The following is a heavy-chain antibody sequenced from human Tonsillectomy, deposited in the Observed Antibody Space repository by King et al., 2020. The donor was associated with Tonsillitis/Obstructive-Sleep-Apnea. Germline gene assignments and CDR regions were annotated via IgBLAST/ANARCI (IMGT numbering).Heavy chain of an antibody. D-gene: IGHD6-13*01. CDR2: IKQDGSEK. V-gene: IGHV3-7*04. J-gene: IGHJ4*02. CDR1: GFTFSSYW. Sequence: VQLVESGGGLVQPGGSLRLSCAASGFTFSSYWMSWVRQAPGKGLEWVANIKQDGSEKYYVDSVKGRFTISRDNAKNSLDLQMNSLRAEDTALYYCARYSSSWYIKYFDYWGQGTLVTVSS. CDR3: ARYSSSWYIKYFDY.